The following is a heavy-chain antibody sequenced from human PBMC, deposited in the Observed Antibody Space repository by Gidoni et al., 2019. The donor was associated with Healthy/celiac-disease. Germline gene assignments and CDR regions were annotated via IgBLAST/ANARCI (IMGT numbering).Heavy chain of an antibody. J-gene: IGHJ4*02. CDR3: ARPSITGTHQYYFDY. D-gene: IGHD1-20*01. Sequence: QLQLQESGPGLVKPSETLSLTCTVSGGSISSSSYYWGWIRQPPGKGLEWIGIIYYSGSTYYNPALKSRVTISVDTSKNQFALKLSSVTAADTAVYYCARPSITGTHQYYFDYWGQGTLVTVSS. CDR2: IYYSGST. V-gene: IGHV4-39*01. CDR1: GGSISSSSYY.